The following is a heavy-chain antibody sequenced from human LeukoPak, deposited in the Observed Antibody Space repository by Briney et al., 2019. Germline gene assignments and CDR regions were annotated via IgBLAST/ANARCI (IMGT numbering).Heavy chain of an antibody. V-gene: IGHV4-59*01. CDR1: GGSISSYY. CDR2: IYYSGST. J-gene: IGHJ3*02. Sequence: SETLSLTCTVSGGSISSYYWSWVRQPPGKGLEWIGYIYYSGSTNYNPSLKSRVTISVDTSKNQFSRKLSSVTAADTAVYYCARFSASSGYHNAFDIWGQGTMVTVSS. D-gene: IGHD3-22*01. CDR3: ARFSASSGYHNAFDI.